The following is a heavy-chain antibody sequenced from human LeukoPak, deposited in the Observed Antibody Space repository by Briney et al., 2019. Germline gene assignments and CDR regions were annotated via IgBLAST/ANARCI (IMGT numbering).Heavy chain of an antibody. D-gene: IGHD2-8*01. Sequence: ASVNVSCKASGYTFITYDILWVRQAAGQGLEWMGWLNPNNGHVGYIEKFQGRVTITMDTSISTAYMELRSLRYDDTAVYYCARGPWFRSLVGYCANGICYPGYWGQGSLVTVSS. CDR1: GYTFITYD. CDR3: ARGPWFRSLVGYCANGICYPGY. CDR2: LNPNNGHV. V-gene: IGHV1-8*01. J-gene: IGHJ4*02.